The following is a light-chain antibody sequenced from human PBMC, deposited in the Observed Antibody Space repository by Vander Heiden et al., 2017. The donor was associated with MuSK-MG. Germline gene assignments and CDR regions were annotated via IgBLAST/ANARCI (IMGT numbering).Light chain of an antibody. CDR3: QQDNNLPWT. J-gene: IGKJ1*01. CDR1: QDINKY. V-gene: IGKV1-33*01. Sequence: DIQMTQSPSSLSAYVGDRVTITCRASQDINKYLNWYQQKPGKAPKLLIYDASTLEAGVPARFSGRGFGTDFTFTISSLQPEDFATYYCQQDNNLPWTFGQGTKVEI. CDR2: DAS.